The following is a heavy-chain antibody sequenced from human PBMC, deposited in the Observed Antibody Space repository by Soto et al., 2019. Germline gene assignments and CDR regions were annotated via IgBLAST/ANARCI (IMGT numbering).Heavy chain of an antibody. CDR3: ARARLCTSTSCYHYFDF. Sequence: QVQLQESGPRLVKPSETLSLTCTVSGASISSSSWSWIRQPPGRGLEWIGYIYNNGRTDYNPSLKSRVTISVVTSKYHFSLKLSSVTPADTAVYYCARARLCTSTSCYHYFDFWGQGTLVTVSS. CDR1: GASISSSS. CDR2: IYNNGRT. D-gene: IGHD2-2*01. V-gene: IGHV4-59*01. J-gene: IGHJ4*02.